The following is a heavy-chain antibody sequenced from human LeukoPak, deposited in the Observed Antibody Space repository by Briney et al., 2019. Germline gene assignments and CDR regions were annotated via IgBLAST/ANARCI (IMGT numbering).Heavy chain of an antibody. CDR2: IIPIFGTA. J-gene: IGHJ4*02. CDR1: RGTFRSYA. V-gene: IGHV1-69*13. CDR3: ARGGVERRFDY. D-gene: IGHD1-1*01. Sequence: VASVKVSCKASRGTFRSYAISWVRQAPGQGLEWMGGIIPIFGTAVYAQKFQGRVTITADEFTSTASMELSSLTSEDTAVYYCARGGVERRFDYWGQGTLVTVSS.